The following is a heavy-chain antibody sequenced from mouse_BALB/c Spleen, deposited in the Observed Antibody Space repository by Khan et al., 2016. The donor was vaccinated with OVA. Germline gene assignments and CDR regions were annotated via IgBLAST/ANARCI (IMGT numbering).Heavy chain of an antibody. Sequence: DVLLVESGGGLVQPGGSRKLSCAASGFTFSSFGMHWVRQAPEKGLEWVAYISSDSITLYYADTVKGRVTISRDNPRNTLFLQMTSLRSEDTAIYYCAGGNWAWFAYWGQGTLVTVSA. CDR1: GFTFSSFG. J-gene: IGHJ3*01. CDR3: AGGNWAWFAY. V-gene: IGHV5-17*02. D-gene: IGHD2-1*01. CDR2: ISSDSITL.